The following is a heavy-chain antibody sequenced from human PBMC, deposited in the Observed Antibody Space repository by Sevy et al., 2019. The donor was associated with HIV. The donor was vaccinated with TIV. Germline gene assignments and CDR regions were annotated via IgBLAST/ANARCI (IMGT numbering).Heavy chain of an antibody. J-gene: IGHJ6*02. V-gene: IGHV3-21*01. CDR3: ARDYSNSWYGMDV. D-gene: IGHD4-4*01. CDR1: GFTFSTYT. CDR2: ISSLSNYI. Sequence: GGSLRLSCAASGFTFSTYTMNWVRQAPGKGLEWVSSISSLSNYIYYADSGRGRFTISRDNAKNSVYLQMNSLRAEDTAVYYCARDYSNSWYGMDVWGQGTTVTVSS.